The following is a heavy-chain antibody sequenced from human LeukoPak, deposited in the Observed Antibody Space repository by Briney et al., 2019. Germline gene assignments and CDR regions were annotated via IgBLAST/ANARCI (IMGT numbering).Heavy chain of an antibody. Sequence: PSQTLSLTCTVSGDSISSGDYYWSWIRQPAGKGLEWIGRISSSGSTNYNPSLKSRVTISVDPSTNQISLQMAYVTAADTAIYYCARHTWQWLPFDDWGQGTQVTISS. CDR2: ISSSGST. CDR3: ARHTWQWLPFDD. V-gene: IGHV4-61*02. J-gene: IGHJ4*02. D-gene: IGHD5-12*01. CDR1: GDSISSGDYY.